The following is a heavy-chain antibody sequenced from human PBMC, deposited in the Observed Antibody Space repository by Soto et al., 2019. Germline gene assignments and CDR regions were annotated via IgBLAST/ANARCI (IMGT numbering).Heavy chain of an antibody. J-gene: IGHJ3*02. V-gene: IGHV3-15*01. Sequence: GGSLRLSCAASGFTFSNAWMSWVRQAPGKGLEWVGRIKSKTDGGKTEYAATVKGRFTITRDDSKNTLYLQMNSLKTEDKAVVYYTAPRLTGDPFDSWGQGTMVTVSS. CDR2: IKSKTDGGKT. CDR3: TAPRLTGDPFDS. CDR1: GFTFSNAW. D-gene: IGHD7-27*01.